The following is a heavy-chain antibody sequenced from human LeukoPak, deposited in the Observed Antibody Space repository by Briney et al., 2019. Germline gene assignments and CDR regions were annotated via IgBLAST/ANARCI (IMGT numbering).Heavy chain of an antibody. Sequence: GGSLRLSCAASGFTFDTYYMTWVRQAPGKGLEWVANIKQDGSAKPYVDSVKGRFTISRDNAKNSLFLQMNSLRAEDTAVYYCARDNGWSADFWGQGTLVTVSS. J-gene: IGHJ4*02. D-gene: IGHD2-15*01. CDR1: GFTFDTYY. CDR3: ARDNGWSADF. V-gene: IGHV3-7*03. CDR2: IKQDGSAK.